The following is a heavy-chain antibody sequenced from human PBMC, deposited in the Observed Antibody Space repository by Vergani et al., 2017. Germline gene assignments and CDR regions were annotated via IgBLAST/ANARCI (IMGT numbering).Heavy chain of an antibody. CDR3: AREGPERATIGFIYY. CDR1: GYTFTGYY. Sequence: QVQLVQSGAEVKKPGASVKVSCKASGYTFTGYYMHWVRQAPGQGLEWMGWINPNSGGTNYAQKFQGRVTMTRDTSISTAYMELSRLRSDDTAVYYCAREGPERATIGFIYYWGQGTLVTVSS. D-gene: IGHD5-24*01. J-gene: IGHJ4*02. CDR2: INPNSGGT. V-gene: IGHV1-2*02.